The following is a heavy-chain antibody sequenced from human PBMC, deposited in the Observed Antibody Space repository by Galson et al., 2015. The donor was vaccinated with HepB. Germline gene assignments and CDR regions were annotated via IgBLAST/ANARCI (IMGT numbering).Heavy chain of an antibody. CDR2: INEGGSEK. CDR3: ARYDV. J-gene: IGHJ6*02. CDR1: AFTFSSYW. Sequence: SLRLSCAASAFTFSSYWMSWVRQAPGKGLEWLANINEGGSEKYYVDSVKGRFTISRDNAKKSLYLQMNSLRAEDTAVYYCARYDVWGQGTTVTVSS. V-gene: IGHV3-7*01.